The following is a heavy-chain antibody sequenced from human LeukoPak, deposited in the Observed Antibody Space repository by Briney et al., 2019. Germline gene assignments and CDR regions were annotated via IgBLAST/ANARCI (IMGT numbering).Heavy chain of an antibody. Sequence: GGSLRLSCAASGFTLNTYSMNWVRQAPPKELEWVSSISSSSNYIYYEDSVKGRFTISRDNAKNSLYLQMNGLRAEDTVVYYCARVGVRGSSPVGYFDFWGQGALVTVSS. CDR2: ISSSSNYI. D-gene: IGHD3-10*01. V-gene: IGHV3-21*01. CDR3: ARVGVRGSSPVGYFDF. CDR1: GFTLNTYS. J-gene: IGHJ4*02.